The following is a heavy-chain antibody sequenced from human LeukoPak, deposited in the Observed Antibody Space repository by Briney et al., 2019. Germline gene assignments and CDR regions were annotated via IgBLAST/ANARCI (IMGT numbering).Heavy chain of an antibody. V-gene: IGHV4-39*07. D-gene: IGHD4-23*01. CDR3: ARGPLGRWVTIDY. CDR1: GGSIRSSYYY. Sequence: SETLSLTCTVSGGSIRSSYYYWGWIRQPPGKGLEWIGSIYDSGSTYYNPSLKSRVTISVDTSKNQFSLKLSSVTAADTAVYYCARGPLGRWVTIDYWGQGALVTVSS. J-gene: IGHJ4*02. CDR2: IYDSGST.